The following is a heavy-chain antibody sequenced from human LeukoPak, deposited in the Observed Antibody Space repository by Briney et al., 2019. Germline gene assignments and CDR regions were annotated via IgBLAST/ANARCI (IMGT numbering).Heavy chain of an antibody. Sequence: KSSETLSLTCTVSGGSISSSSYYWGWIRQPPGKGLEWIGEIRQSGRTGYNPSLKSRVIISIDTSKTQFSLNLSSVTATDTAVYYCARLSRFGEFPWGQGTLVTVSS. CDR3: ARLSRFGEFP. CDR1: GGSISSSSYY. D-gene: IGHD3-10*01. V-gene: IGHV4-39*01. CDR2: IRQSGRT. J-gene: IGHJ5*02.